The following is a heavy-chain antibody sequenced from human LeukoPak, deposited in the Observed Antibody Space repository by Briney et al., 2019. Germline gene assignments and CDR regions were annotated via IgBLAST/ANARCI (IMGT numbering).Heavy chain of an antibody. CDR2: IYYSGST. CDR3: ARSPEGLWFGESRNWFDP. J-gene: IGHJ5*02. V-gene: IGHV4-61*01. D-gene: IGHD3-10*01. CDR1: GGSISSGSYY. Sequence: SETLSLTCTVSGGSISSGSYYWSWIRQPPGKGLEWIGYIYYSGSTNYNPSLKSRVTTSVDTSKNQFSLKLSSVTAADTAVYYCARSPEGLWFGESRNWFDPWGQGTLVTVSS.